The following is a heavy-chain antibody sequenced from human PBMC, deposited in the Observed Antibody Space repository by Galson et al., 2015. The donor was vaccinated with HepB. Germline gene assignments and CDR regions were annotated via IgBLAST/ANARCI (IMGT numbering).Heavy chain of an antibody. CDR1: GYTLTELS. J-gene: IGHJ4*02. D-gene: IGHD6-19*01. V-gene: IGHV1-24*01. CDR3: ARLHIAVAGTTLHYYFDY. CDR2: FDPEDGET. Sequence: SVKVSCKVSGYTLTELSMHWVRQAPGKGLEWMGGFDPEDGETIYAQKFQGRVTMTEDTSTDTAYMELSSLRSEDTAVYYCARLHIAVAGTTLHYYFDYWGQGTLVTVSS.